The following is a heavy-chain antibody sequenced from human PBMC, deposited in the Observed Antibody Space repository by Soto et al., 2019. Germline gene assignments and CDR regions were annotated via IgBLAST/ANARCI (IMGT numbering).Heavy chain of an antibody. CDR2: IRSKAYGGTT. D-gene: IGHD3-3*01. CDR1: GFTFGDYA. J-gene: IGHJ6*02. CDR3: TRDGRGTYYDFWRVRSDYYYGMDV. Sequence: GGSLRLSCTASGFTFGDYAMSWFRQAPGKGLEWVGFIRSKAYGGTTEYAASVKGRFTISRDDSKSIAYLQMNSLKTEDTAVYYCTRDGRGTYYDFWRVRSDYYYGMDVWGQGTTVTVSS. V-gene: IGHV3-49*03.